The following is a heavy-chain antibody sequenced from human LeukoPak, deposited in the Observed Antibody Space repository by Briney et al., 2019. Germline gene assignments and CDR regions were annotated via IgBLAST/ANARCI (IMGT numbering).Heavy chain of an antibody. CDR3: ARGGTVLRPNSPHDY. CDR2: INPSGGRT. J-gene: IGHJ4*02. D-gene: IGHD4-17*01. Sequence: ASVKVSCKASGYTFTSYYMHWVRQAPGQGLEWMGIINPSGGRTSYAQKFQGRVTMTRDTSTSTVYMELSSLRSDDTAVYYCARGGTVLRPNSPHDYWGQGTLVTVSS. V-gene: IGHV1-46*01. CDR1: GYTFTSYY.